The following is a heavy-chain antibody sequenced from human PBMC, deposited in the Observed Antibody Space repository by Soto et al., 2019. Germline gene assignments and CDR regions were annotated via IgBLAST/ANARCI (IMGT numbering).Heavy chain of an antibody. V-gene: IGHV4-39*07. D-gene: IGHD3-10*01. J-gene: IGHJ4*02. CDR3: ARAPRGNYGYPSYFDY. CDR1: FGSISSSSYY. Sequence: SETLSLTCPFSFGSISSSSYYLGFLLQPPWKGLEWIGSIYYSGSTYYNPSLKSRVTISVDTSKNQFSLKLSSVTAADTAVYYCARAPRGNYGYPSYFDYWGQGTLVTVS. CDR2: IYYSGST.